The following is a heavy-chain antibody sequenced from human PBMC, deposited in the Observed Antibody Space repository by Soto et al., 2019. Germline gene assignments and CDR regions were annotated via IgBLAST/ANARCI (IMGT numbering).Heavy chain of an antibody. Sequence: QVQLVESGGGVVQPGRSLRLSCAASGCTFSSYGMHWVRQAPGKGLEWVAVIWYDGSNKYYADSVKGRFTISRDNSKNTLYLQMNSLRAEDTAVYYCARDIDYVWGSYRLANYYYGMDVWGQGTTVTVSS. J-gene: IGHJ6*02. CDR1: GCTFSSYG. CDR3: ARDIDYVWGSYRLANYYYGMDV. D-gene: IGHD3-16*02. CDR2: IWYDGSNK. V-gene: IGHV3-33*01.